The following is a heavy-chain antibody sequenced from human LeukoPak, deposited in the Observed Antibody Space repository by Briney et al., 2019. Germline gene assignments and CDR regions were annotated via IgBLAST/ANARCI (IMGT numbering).Heavy chain of an antibody. V-gene: IGHV1-2*06. CDR3: VRVGFTTSWSNFDY. Sequence: GASVKVSCKAAGYNFPAYFVHWVRQAPGQGLEWMVRINPNGGDTNYAQKFQGRVIMASDTSISTAYMELSSLISDDTAVYYCVRVGFTTSWSNFDYWGQGTLVTVSS. D-gene: IGHD2-2*01. CDR1: GYNFPAYF. CDR2: INPNGGDT. J-gene: IGHJ4*02.